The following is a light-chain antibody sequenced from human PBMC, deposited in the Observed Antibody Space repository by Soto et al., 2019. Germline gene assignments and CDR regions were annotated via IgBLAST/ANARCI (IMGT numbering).Light chain of an antibody. J-gene: IGKJ3*01. CDR3: QKYDTAPFT. V-gene: IGKV1-27*01. CDR2: AAS. CDR1: QGVKNH. Sequence: DIQMTQSPSSLSASVGDRVTITCRASQGVKNHLAWYRQKPGKVPELLIYAASTLHSGVPSRFSGRGSGTEFTLTISSLQPEDVATYYCQKYDTAPFTFGPGTRVDFK.